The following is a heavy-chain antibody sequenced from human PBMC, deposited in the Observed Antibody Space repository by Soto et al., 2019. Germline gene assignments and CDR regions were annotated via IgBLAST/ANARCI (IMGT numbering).Heavy chain of an antibody. J-gene: IGHJ4*02. CDR3: AASEVSLISGLVT. V-gene: IGHV4-4*07. D-gene: IGHD6-13*01. CDR2: IYSSGGP. Sequence: RICIRQPAGKGLEWIGRIYSSGGPTYTPSLKSRVSIAIDTSRNQFSLRLTSVTTADTAVYYCAASEVSLISGLVTGGQLTQVTV.